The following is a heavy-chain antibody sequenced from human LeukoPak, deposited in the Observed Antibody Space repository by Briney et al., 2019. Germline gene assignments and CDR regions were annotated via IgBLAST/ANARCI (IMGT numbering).Heavy chain of an antibody. V-gene: IGHV3-23*01. CDR2: IYGSGDGT. CDR1: GFTFTNYA. J-gene: IGHJ4*02. D-gene: IGHD1-26*01. Sequence: GGSLRLSCAASGFTFTNYAMTWVRQAPGKGLKWVSTIYGSGDGTYYADSVKGRFTISRDNSKNTLYVQMNSLRAEDTAVYYCAKGHAPSGSYADYWGQGTLVTVSS. CDR3: AKGHAPSGSYADY.